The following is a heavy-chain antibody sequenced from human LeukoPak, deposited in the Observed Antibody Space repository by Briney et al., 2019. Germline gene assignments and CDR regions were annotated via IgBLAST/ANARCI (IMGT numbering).Heavy chain of an antibody. Sequence: GGSLRLSCAASGFTFSSYEMNWVRQAPGKGLEWVSYISSSGSTIYYADSVKGRFTISRDNSKNTLCLQMNSLRGEDTAVYFCAKVDYFYMDVWGKGTTVTVSS. CDR3: AKVDYFYMDV. CDR2: ISSSGSTI. J-gene: IGHJ6*03. V-gene: IGHV3-48*03. CDR1: GFTFSSYE.